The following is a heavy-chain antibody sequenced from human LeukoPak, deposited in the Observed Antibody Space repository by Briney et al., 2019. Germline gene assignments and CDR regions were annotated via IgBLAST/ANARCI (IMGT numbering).Heavy chain of an antibody. Sequence: PGGSLRLSCAASGFTFSSYSMNWVRQAPGKGLEWVSSISSSSSYIYYADSVKGRFTISRDNAKNSLYLQMNSLRAEDTAVYYCARDLEGPDNSGYDPIFDYWGQGTLVTVSS. CDR3: ARDLEGPDNSGYDPIFDY. J-gene: IGHJ4*02. CDR2: ISSSSSYI. V-gene: IGHV3-21*01. D-gene: IGHD5-12*01. CDR1: GFTFSSYS.